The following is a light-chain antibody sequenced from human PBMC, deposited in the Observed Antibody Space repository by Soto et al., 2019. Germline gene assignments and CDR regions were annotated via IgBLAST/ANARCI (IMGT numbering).Light chain of an antibody. CDR2: AAS. V-gene: IGKV1-39*01. J-gene: IGKJ4*01. CDR1: QSISSY. Sequence: DIQVTQSPSSLSASVGDRVTITFGASQSISSYLNWYQQKPGKAPKLLIYAASSLQSGVPSRFSGSGSGTDFTLTISSLQPEDFATYYCQQSYSTPLTFGGGTKVDNK. CDR3: QQSYSTPLT.